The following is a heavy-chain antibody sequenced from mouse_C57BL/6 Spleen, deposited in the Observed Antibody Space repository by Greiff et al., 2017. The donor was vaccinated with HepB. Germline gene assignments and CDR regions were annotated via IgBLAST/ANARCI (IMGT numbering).Heavy chain of an antibody. CDR1: GYAFSSSW. Sequence: VKLMESGPELVKPGASVKISCKASGYAFSSSWMNWVKQRPGKGLEWIGRIYPGDGDTNYNGKFKGKATLTADKSSSTAYMQLSSLTSEDSAVYFCARSGGSSSYAMDYWGQGTSVTVSS. V-gene: IGHV1-82*01. CDR3: ARSGGSSSYAMDY. CDR2: IYPGDGDT. J-gene: IGHJ4*01. D-gene: IGHD1-1*01.